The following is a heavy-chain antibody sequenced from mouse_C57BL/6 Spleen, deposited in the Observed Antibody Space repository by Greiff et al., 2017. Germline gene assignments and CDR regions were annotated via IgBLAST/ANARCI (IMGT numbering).Heavy chain of an antibody. CDR1: GFTFSSYG. CDR3: ARREGYDYDGYYFDY. CDR2: ISSGGSYT. V-gene: IGHV5-6*02. D-gene: IGHD2-4*01. Sequence: EVMLVESGGDLVKPGGSLKLSCAASGFTFSSYGMSWVRQTPDKRLEWVATISSGGSYTYYPDSVKGRFTISRDNAKNTLYLQRSSLKSEDTAMYYCARREGYDYDGYYFDYWGQGTTLTVSS. J-gene: IGHJ2*01.